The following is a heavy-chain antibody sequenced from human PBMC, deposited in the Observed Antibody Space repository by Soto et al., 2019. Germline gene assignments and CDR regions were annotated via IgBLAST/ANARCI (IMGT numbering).Heavy chain of an antibody. CDR3: VRGLGYCSTTTCSEDWFDP. CDR2: IYRSGSS. J-gene: IGHJ5*02. Sequence: PSETLSLTCEVSGDSISSGDNSWSWVRQPPGKGLEWIGYIYRSGSSFFNPSLRSRLTMSVDTSKNHFSLRLYSVTAADTALYYCVRGLGYCSTTTCSEDWFDPWGPGILVTAPQ. D-gene: IGHD2-2*01. CDR1: GDSISSGDNS. V-gene: IGHV4-30-2*01.